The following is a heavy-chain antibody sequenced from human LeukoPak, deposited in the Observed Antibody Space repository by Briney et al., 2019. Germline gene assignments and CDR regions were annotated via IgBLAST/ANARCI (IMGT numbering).Heavy chain of an antibody. CDR3: AKLGEGYSSGWSKNYFDY. D-gene: IGHD6-19*01. CDR1: GFTFSSYA. J-gene: IGHJ4*02. Sequence: GGSLRLSCAASGFTFSSYAMSWVRQAPGKGLGWVSAISGSGGSTYYADSVKGRFTISRDNSKNTLYLQMNSLRAEDTAVYYCAKLGEGYSSGWSKNYFDYWGQGTLVTVSS. CDR2: ISGSGGST. V-gene: IGHV3-23*01.